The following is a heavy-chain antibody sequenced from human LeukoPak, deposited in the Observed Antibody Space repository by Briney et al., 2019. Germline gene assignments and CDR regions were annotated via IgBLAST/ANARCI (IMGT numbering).Heavy chain of an antibody. J-gene: IGHJ3*02. V-gene: IGHV4-61*05. CDR1: GGSISSSSYY. CDR3: ARGPYSYDSSGAFDI. D-gene: IGHD3-22*01. Sequence: SETLSLTCTVSGGSISSSSYYWGWIRQPPGKGLEWIGYIYYSGSTNYNPSLKSRVTISVDTSKNQFSLKLSSVTAADAAVYYCARGPYSYDSSGAFDIWGQGTMVTVSS. CDR2: IYYSGST.